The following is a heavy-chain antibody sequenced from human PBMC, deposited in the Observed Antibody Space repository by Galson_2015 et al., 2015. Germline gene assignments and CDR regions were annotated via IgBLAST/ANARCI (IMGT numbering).Heavy chain of an antibody. CDR1: GFTFDDYA. D-gene: IGHD6-19*01. CDR3: ARAQVAYSSGSHFYFDY. Sequence: SLRLSCAASGFTFDDYAMHWVWQAPGKGLEWVSGISWNSDSIDYADSVKGRFTISRDNAENSLYLQMNSLRAEDTAFYHCARAQVAYSSGSHFYFDYWGQGTLVTVSS. CDR2: ISWNSDSI. V-gene: IGHV3-9*01. J-gene: IGHJ4*02.